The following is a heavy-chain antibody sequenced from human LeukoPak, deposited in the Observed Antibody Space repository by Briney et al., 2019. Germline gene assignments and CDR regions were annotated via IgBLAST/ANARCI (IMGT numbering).Heavy chain of an antibody. CDR2: IRYDGGEK. J-gene: IGHJ5*02. V-gene: IGHV3-30*02. CDR1: GFTFRNYG. Sequence: GGSLRLSCAASGFTFRNYGMYWDRQAPGKGLEWVASIRYDGGEKYHADSVQGRFTISRDNSKNTLYLQMDSLRAEDTAVYYCARVGDWFDPWGQGTLVTVSS. D-gene: IGHD2-15*01. CDR3: ARVGDWFDP.